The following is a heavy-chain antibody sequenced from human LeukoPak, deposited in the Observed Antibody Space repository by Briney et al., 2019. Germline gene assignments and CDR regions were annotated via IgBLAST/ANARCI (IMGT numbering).Heavy chain of an antibody. CDR2: INHSGST. D-gene: IGHD2-15*01. CDR3: ARYLGYCSGGSCYSSPFDY. J-gene: IGHJ4*02. V-gene: IGHV4-34*01. Sequence: PSETLSLTCAVYGGSFSGYYWSWIRQPPGKGLEWIGEINHSGSTNYNPSLKSRVTISVDTSKNQFSLKLSSVTAADTAVYYCARYLGYCSGGSCYSSPFDYWGQGTLVTVSS. CDR1: GGSFSGYY.